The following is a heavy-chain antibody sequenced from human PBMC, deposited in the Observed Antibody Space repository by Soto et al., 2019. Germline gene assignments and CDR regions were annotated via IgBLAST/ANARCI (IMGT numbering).Heavy chain of an antibody. V-gene: IGHV1-69*13. CDR2: IIPIFGTA. CDR1: GGTFSSYA. J-gene: IGHJ5*02. CDR3: ARVKYSRNWFDP. D-gene: IGHD6-6*01. Sequence: AASVKVSCRASGGTFSSYAISWVRQAPGQGLEWMGGIIPIFGTANYAQKFQGRVTITADESTSTAYMELSSLRSEDTAVYYCARVKYSRNWFDPWGQGTLVTVSS.